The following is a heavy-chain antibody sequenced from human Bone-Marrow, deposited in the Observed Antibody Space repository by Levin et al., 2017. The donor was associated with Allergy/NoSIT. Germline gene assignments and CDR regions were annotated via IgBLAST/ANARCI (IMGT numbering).Heavy chain of an antibody. J-gene: IGHJ5*02. D-gene: IGHD1-26*01. CDR3: ARDRHSGSYYGWFDP. CDR1: GYTFTGYY. Sequence: EASVKVSCKASGYTFTGYYMHWVRQAPGQGLEWMGWINPNSGGTNYAQKFQGRVTMTRDTSISTAYMELSRLRSDDTAVYYCARDRHSGSYYGWFDPWGQGTLVTVSS. V-gene: IGHV1-2*02. CDR2: INPNSGGT.